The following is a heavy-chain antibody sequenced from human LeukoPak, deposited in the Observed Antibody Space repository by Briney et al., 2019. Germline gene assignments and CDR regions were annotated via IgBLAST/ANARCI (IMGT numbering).Heavy chain of an antibody. CDR2: IIPIFGTA. CDR3: AEGWSSSSSFDY. J-gene: IGHJ4*02. V-gene: IGHV1-69*05. CDR1: GGTFSIYA. D-gene: IGHD6-6*01. Sequence: SVKVSCKASGGTFSIYAISWVRQAPGQGLERMGRIIPIFGTANYAQKFQGRVTITTDESTSTAYMELSSLRSEDTAVYYCAEGWSSSSSFDYWGQGTLVTVSS.